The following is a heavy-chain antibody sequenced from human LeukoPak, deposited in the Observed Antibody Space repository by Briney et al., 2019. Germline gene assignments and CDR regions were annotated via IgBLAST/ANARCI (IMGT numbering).Heavy chain of an antibody. CDR3: ARGRSTGYPYYFEY. J-gene: IGHJ4*02. CDR2: MNPNSGSK. V-gene: IGHV1-8*03. Sequence: ASVKVSCKASGYTFTSYYINWVRQATGRGLEWMGWMNPNSGSKGYAQKFQGRVTITRNTSISTAYMELSGLRSEDTAVYYCARGRSTGYPYYFEYWGQGTLVTVSS. CDR1: GYTFTSYY. D-gene: IGHD5-12*01.